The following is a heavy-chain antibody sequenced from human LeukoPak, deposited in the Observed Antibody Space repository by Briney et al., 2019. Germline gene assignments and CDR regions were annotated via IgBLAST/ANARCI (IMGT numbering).Heavy chain of an antibody. V-gene: IGHV3-11*04. CDR2: ISSSGTTK. D-gene: IGHD6-13*01. J-gene: IGHJ3*02. CDR3: ARVRSRNWYDAFDI. Sequence: GGSLRLSCAASGPTSNDYYMSWIRQAPGKGLEWVSCISSSGTTKYYADSVKGRFTISRDNAKKSMYLQMNSLRAEDTAVYYCARVRSRNWYDAFDIWGQGTMVTVSS. CDR1: GPTSNDYY.